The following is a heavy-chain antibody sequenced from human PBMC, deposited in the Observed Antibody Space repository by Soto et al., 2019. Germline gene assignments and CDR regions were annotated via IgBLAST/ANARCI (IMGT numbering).Heavy chain of an antibody. CDR1: GYTITSYG. CDR3: AREGGIAVGGADPYYYYYMDV. D-gene: IGHD6-19*01. CDR2: ISAYNGNT. J-gene: IGHJ6*03. Sequence: GASVKVSCKASGYTITSYGISWVRQAPGQGVEGMGWISAYNGNTNYAQKLQGRVTMTTDTSTSTAYMELRSLRSDDTAVYYCAREGGIAVGGADPYYYYYMDVWGKGTTVTVSS. V-gene: IGHV1-18*01.